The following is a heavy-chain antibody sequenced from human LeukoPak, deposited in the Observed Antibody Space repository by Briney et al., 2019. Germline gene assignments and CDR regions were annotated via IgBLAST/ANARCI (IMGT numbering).Heavy chain of an antibody. D-gene: IGHD6-13*01. V-gene: IGHV4-59*01. CDR3: ARDASSWGGAFDI. J-gene: IGHJ3*02. Sequence: SETLSLTCTVSGGSIRCYFWSWIRQPPGKGLEWIGYIYYSGSTNYNPSLKSRVSISVDTSKNQFSLNLSSVTTADAAVYYCARDASSWGGAFDIWGQGTMVTVSS. CDR2: IYYSGST. CDR1: GGSIRCYF.